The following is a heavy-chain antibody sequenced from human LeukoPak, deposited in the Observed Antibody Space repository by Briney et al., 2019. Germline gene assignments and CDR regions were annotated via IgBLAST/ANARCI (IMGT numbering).Heavy chain of an antibody. Sequence: SVKVSCKASGYTFTSYSISWVRQAPGQGLEWMGWISAYNGNTIYAQKVKGRVTMTTDTSTSTAYMELRSLKSDDTAVYYCARASYCSGGSCYSDYWGQGTLVTVSS. CDR3: ARASYCSGGSCYSDY. CDR1: GYTFTSYS. CDR2: ISAYNGNT. D-gene: IGHD2-15*01. J-gene: IGHJ4*02. V-gene: IGHV1-18*01.